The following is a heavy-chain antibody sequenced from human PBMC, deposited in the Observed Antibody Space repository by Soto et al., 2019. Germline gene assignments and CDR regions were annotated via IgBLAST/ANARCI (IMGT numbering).Heavy chain of an antibody. V-gene: IGHV5-51*01. CDR3: ARHDATYYNFYGMVL. CDR2: IHPGGSDT. Sequence: VTSSGEGCGESVTRYWWARERQMHGKGLEWMGSIHPGGSDTRYSPAFQGQVTISADRCITTTYLQWSSLKASDTAMYYCARHDATYYNFYGMVLWGQWTTVTVS. CDR1: GESVTRYW. J-gene: IGHJ6*02.